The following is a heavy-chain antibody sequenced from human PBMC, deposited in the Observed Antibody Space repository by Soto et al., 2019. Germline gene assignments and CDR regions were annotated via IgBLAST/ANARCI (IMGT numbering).Heavy chain of an antibody. Sequence: QVQLVQSGAEMKQPGASVKLSCQASGSTFIHCFMHWVRQAPGQGLEWMVGINPSSGTTTYPQKLQGRVTVTRDTSTSTVYMELSSLGSGDTAMYYCARSLGETTSLFDYWGEGSLVTVSA. CDR1: GSTFIHCF. V-gene: IGHV1-46*01. CDR3: ARSLGETTSLFDY. J-gene: IGHJ4*02. D-gene: IGHD1-26*01. CDR2: INPSSGTT.